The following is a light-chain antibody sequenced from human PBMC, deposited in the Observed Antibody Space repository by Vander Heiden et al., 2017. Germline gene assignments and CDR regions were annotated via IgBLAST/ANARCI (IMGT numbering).Light chain of an antibody. CDR2: AAS. Sequence: IYAPSSRSASLGDRVTITLLSTHFTIIYLNSYQQYPGKTPMLLISAASRLQSRVPSRFSVIGSGTNFPLTISSLQPSDSATYYCHHRYSTPWAFGQGTPVEIK. V-gene: IGKV1-39*01. CDR1: HFTIIY. CDR3: HHRYSTPWA. J-gene: IGKJ1*01.